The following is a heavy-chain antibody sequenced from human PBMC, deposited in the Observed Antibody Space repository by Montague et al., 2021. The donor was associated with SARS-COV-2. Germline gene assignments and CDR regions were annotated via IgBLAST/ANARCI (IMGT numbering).Heavy chain of an antibody. CDR2: FYYSGST. J-gene: IGHJ3*02. Sequence: SETLSLTCTVSGGSISSSSYYWGWIRQPPGKGLEWIGSFYYSGSTYYNPSLKSRVTISVDTSKNQFSLKLSSVTAADTAVYYCAGSPPGIAAAGTVAAFDIWGQGTMVTVSS. D-gene: IGHD6-13*01. CDR3: AGSPPGIAAAGTVAAFDI. CDR1: GGSISSSSYY. V-gene: IGHV4-39*01.